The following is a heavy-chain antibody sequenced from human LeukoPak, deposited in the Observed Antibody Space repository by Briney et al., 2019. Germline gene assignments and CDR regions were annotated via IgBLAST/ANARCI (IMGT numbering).Heavy chain of an antibody. CDR3: ARRSGSSGPQGFDY. CDR1: GTSITRTY. J-gene: IGHJ4*02. CDR2: IHYDGAT. V-gene: IGHV4-59*04. Sequence: SETLSLTCTVSGTSITRTYWSWIRQPPGRGLEWIGSIHYDGATYYNPSLKSRVTMSVDTSKNQVSLKLRSGTAADTAVYYCARRSGSSGPQGFDYWGQGTLVTVSS. D-gene: IGHD6-19*01.